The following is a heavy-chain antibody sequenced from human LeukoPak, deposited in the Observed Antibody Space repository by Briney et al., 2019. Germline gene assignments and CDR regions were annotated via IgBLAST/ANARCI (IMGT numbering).Heavy chain of an antibody. CDR1: GLAFSSYS. V-gene: IGHV3-30*04. CDR3: ARDFTPEWFDIH. Sequence: GGSLRLSCVASGLAFSSYSMHWVRQAPGKGLEWVGVVSYDGSDEYYTDSVKGRFTISRDNSKNTVYLQMNSLRADDTAVYYCARDFTPEWFDIHWGQGTLVTVSS. D-gene: IGHD3-3*01. CDR2: VSYDGSDE. J-gene: IGHJ4*02.